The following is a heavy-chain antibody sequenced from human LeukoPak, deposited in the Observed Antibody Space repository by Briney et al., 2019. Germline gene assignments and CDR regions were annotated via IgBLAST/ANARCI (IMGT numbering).Heavy chain of an antibody. CDR1: GFTFSDYY. CDR2: ISSSGSTI. D-gene: IGHD3-22*01. V-gene: IGHV3-11*04. J-gene: IGHJ4*02. Sequence: KPGGSLRLSCAASGFTFSDYYMSWIRQAPGKGPEWVAYISSSGSTIYYADSVKGRFTVSRDNAENSLYLQMNSLRAEDTAVYYCARDLWGIYDSSGDWGQGTLVTVSS. CDR3: ARDLWGIYDSSGD.